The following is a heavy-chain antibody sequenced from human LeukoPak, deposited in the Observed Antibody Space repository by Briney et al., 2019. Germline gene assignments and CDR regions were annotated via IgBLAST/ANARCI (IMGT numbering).Heavy chain of an antibody. D-gene: IGHD6-13*01. CDR3: ATGYSSTWYYFDY. Sequence: PSETLSLTCTVSGDSISIYYWSWIRQPPGKGLECIGYIYHSGSTNYNPSLKSRVTISADTSKDQFSLKLASVTAADTAVYYCATGYSSTWYYFDYWGQGTLVTVSS. V-gene: IGHV4-59*01. J-gene: IGHJ4*02. CDR2: IYHSGST. CDR1: GDSISIYY.